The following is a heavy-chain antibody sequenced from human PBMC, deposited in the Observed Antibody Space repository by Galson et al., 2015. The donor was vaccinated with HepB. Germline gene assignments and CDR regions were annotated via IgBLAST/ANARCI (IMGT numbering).Heavy chain of an antibody. Sequence: LSLTCTVSGGSISSYYWRWIRQPPGKGLEWIGYIYYSGSTNYNPSLKSRVTISVDTSKNQFSLKLSSVTAADTAVYYCARDPSVRYCSSTSCYNSYYGMDVWGQGTTVTVSS. CDR3: ARDPSVRYCSSTSCYNSYYGMDV. CDR2: IYYSGST. CDR1: GGSISSYY. J-gene: IGHJ6*02. V-gene: IGHV4-59*01. D-gene: IGHD2-2*02.